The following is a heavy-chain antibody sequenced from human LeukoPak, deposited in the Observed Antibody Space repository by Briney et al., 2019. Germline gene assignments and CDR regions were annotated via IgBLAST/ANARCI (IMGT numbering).Heavy chain of an antibody. D-gene: IGHD1-14*01. CDR3: ARDPTRIAGFDP. J-gene: IGHJ5*02. CDR2: IYYSGST. Sequence: PSETLSLTCTVSGGSISSSSYYWGWIRQPPGKGLECIGSIYYSGSTYYNPSLKSRVTISVDTSKNQFSLKLSSVTAADTAVYYCARDPTRIAGFDPWGQGTLVTVSS. V-gene: IGHV4-39*07. CDR1: GGSISSSSYY.